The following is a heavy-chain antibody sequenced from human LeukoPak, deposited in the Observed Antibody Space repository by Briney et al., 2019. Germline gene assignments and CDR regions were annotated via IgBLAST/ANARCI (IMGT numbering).Heavy chain of an antibody. Sequence: SETLSLTCTVSGGSISSSSYFWGWIRQPPGKGLEWIGYIYYSGSTNYNPSLKSRVTISVDTSKNQFSLKLSSVTAADTAVYYCARVGPVVAATGKWFDPWGQGTLVTVSS. CDR3: ARVGPVVAATGKWFDP. CDR2: IYYSGST. V-gene: IGHV4-61*05. J-gene: IGHJ5*02. CDR1: GGSISSSSYF. D-gene: IGHD2-15*01.